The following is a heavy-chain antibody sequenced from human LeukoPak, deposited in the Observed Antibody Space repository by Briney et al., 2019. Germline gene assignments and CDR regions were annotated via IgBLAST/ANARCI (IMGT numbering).Heavy chain of an antibody. D-gene: IGHD2-21*02. V-gene: IGHV4-4*07. CDR1: GGSISSYY. CDR3: ARGPYCGGDCYFAY. CDR2: TYTSGST. Sequence: SETLSLTCTVSGGSISSYYWSWIRQPAGKGLEWIGRTYTSGSTYYNPSLKSRVTMSVDTSKNQFSLKLSSVTAADTAVYFCARGPYCGGDCYFAYWGQGTLVTVSS. J-gene: IGHJ4*02.